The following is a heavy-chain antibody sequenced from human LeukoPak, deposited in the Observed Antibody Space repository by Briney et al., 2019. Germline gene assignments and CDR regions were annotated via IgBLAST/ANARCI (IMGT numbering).Heavy chain of an antibody. CDR2: MNPNSGNT. CDR3: ARDRRGLWFGELGWFDP. J-gene: IGHJ5*02. Sequence: ASVKVSCKASGYTFTSYDINWVRQATGQGLEWMGWMNPNSGNTGYAQKFQGRVTMTRNTSISTAYMELSSLRSEDTAVYYCARDRRGLWFGELGWFDPWGQGTLVTVSS. CDR1: GYTFTSYD. D-gene: IGHD3-10*01. V-gene: IGHV1-8*01.